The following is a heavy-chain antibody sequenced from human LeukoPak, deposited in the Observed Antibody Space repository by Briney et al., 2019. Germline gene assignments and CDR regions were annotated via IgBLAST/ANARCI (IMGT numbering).Heavy chain of an antibody. Sequence: ASVKVSCKASGYTFTSYGISWVRQAPGQGLEWMGWINPNSGGTNYAQKFQGRVTMTRDTSISTAYMELSRLRSDDTAVYYCARNGVPAAIDATQYYYYYYMDVWGKGTTVTVSS. CDR3: ARNGVPAAIDATQYYYYYYMDV. D-gene: IGHD2-2*01. J-gene: IGHJ6*03. V-gene: IGHV1-2*02. CDR1: GYTFTSYG. CDR2: INPNSGGT.